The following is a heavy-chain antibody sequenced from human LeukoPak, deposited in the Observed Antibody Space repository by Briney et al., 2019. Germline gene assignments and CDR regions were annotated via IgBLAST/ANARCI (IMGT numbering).Heavy chain of an antibody. J-gene: IGHJ4*02. CDR1: GFTFTDSA. D-gene: IGHD4-17*01. CDR2: INNIATHS. CDR3: AREPTRYLRYGYFDY. V-gene: IGHV3-21*01. Sequence: GGSLRLSRAGSGFTFTDSAINWVRQAPGKGLEWVSSINNIATHSYYAASVKGRFSISRDDAKNSVYLQMHSLRAEDTAIYYCAREPTRYLRYGYFDYWGQGAQVTVSS.